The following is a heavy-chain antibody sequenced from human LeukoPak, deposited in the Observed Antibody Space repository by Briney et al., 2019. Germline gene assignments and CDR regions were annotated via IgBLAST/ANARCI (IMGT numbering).Heavy chain of an antibody. Sequence: SETLSLTCTVSGGSISSYYWSWIRQPAGKGLEWIGRIYTSGSTNYNPSLKSRVTISVDTSKNQFSLKLSSVTAADTAVYYCARGTYSSIPFDYWGQGTLVTVSS. CDR1: GGSISSYY. J-gene: IGHJ4*02. CDR2: IYTSGST. V-gene: IGHV4-4*07. CDR3: ARGTYSSIPFDY. D-gene: IGHD6-13*01.